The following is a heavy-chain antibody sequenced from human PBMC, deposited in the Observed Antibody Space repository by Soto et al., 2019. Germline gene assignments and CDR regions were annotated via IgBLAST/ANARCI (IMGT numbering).Heavy chain of an antibody. V-gene: IGHV1-69*13. D-gene: IGHD3-3*01. Sequence: GASVKVSCKASGGTFSSYAISWVRQAPGQGLEWMGGIIPIFGTANYAQKFQGRVTITADESTSTAYMELSSLRSEDTAVYYCARAPHLRFLEWPHYFAYWGQGTLVTVSS. CDR2: IIPIFGTA. CDR1: GGTFSSYA. CDR3: ARAPHLRFLEWPHYFAY. J-gene: IGHJ4*02.